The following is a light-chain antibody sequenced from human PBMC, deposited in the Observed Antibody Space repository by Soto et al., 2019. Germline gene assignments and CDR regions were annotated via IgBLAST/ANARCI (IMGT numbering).Light chain of an antibody. CDR3: QQYGSSPLT. CDR1: QSVSSSY. Sequence: IVLTQSPGTLSLSPGERANLSCRASQSVSSSYLAWYQQKPGQAPRLLIYGASSRATGIPDRFSGSGSGTDFTLTISRLEPEDFAVYYCQQYGSSPLTFGGGTKVDIK. J-gene: IGKJ4*01. CDR2: GAS. V-gene: IGKV3-20*01.